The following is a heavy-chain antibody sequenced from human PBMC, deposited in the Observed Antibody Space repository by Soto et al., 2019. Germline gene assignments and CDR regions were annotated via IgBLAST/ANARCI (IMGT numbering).Heavy chain of an antibody. CDR3: AKGSHIVVVIAITHFDY. V-gene: IGHV3-30*18. CDR1: GFTFSSYG. J-gene: IGHJ4*02. CDR2: ISYDGSNK. Sequence: GGSLRLSCAASGFTFSSYGMHWVRQAPGKGPEWVAVISYDGSNKYYADSVKGRFTISRDNSKNTLYLQMNSLRAEDTAVYYCAKGSHIVVVIAITHFDYWGQGTLVTVSS. D-gene: IGHD2-21*01.